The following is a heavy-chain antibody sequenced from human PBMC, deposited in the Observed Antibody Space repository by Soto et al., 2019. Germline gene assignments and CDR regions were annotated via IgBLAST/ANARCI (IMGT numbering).Heavy chain of an antibody. D-gene: IGHD6-6*01. CDR2: IIPIFGTA. V-gene: IGHV1-69*13. J-gene: IGHJ6*02. CDR3: ARDDPPGLIAARGSPEIMDV. Sequence: VNVSCKASGGTFSSYAISWVRQAPGQGLEWMGGIIPIFGTANYAQKFQGRVTITADESTSTAYMELSSLRSEDTAVYYCARDDPPGLIAARGSPEIMDVWGQGTTVTVSS. CDR1: GGTFSSYA.